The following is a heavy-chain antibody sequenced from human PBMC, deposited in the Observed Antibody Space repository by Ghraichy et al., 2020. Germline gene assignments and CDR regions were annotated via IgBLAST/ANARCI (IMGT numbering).Heavy chain of an antibody. D-gene: IGHD1-20*01. J-gene: IGHJ6*03. V-gene: IGHV3-11*01. CDR3: ARDNGALDNWNYYYYYMDV. Sequence: GGSLRLSCAASGFTFSDYYMSWIRQAPGKGLEWVSYISSSGSTIYYADSVKGRFTISRDNAKNSLYLQMNSLRAEDTAVYYCARDNGALDNWNYYYYYMDVWGKGTTVTVSS. CDR2: ISSSGSTI. CDR1: GFTFSDYY.